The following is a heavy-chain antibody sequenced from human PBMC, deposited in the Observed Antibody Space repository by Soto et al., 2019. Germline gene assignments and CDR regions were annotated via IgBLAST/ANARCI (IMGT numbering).Heavy chain of an antibody. D-gene: IGHD6-13*01. CDR1: GFNFPAYA. J-gene: IGHJ6*02. CDR2: ISTSGDAI. CDR3: ARDHGGSTWFVGVYYFFGMEV. V-gene: IGHV3-48*02. Sequence: GGSLRLSCAASGFNFPAYAMSWVRQAPGKGLELVSPISTSGDAIYYAESVKGRFTVSRDNARNTLYLQMNSLRDDDTAVYFCARDHGGSTWFVGVYYFFGMEVWGQGTAVTVSS.